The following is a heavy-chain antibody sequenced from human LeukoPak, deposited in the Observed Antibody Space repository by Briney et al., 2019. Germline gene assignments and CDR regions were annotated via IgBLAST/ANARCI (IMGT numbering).Heavy chain of an antibody. D-gene: IGHD3-10*01. J-gene: IGHJ5*02. V-gene: IGHV4-59*12. CDR2: IYNSGST. Sequence: PSETLSLTCTVSGGSISSFYWNWIRQHPGKGLEWIGYIYNSGSTNYNPSLKSRVTISVDRSKNQFSLKLSSVTAADTAVYYCARVPRDGSGSYSYNWFDPWGQGTLVTVSS. CDR1: GGSISSFY. CDR3: ARVPRDGSGSYSYNWFDP.